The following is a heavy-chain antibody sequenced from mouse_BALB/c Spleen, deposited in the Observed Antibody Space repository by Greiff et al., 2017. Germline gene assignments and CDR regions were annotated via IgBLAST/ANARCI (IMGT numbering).Heavy chain of an antibody. V-gene: IGHV6-6*02. CDR2: IRLKSNNYAT. J-gene: IGHJ4*01. CDR3: TRHYRYEGYYAMDY. Sequence: EVQVVESGGGLVQPGGSMKLSCVASGFTFSNYWMNWVRQSPEKGLEWVAEIRLKSNNYATHYAESVKGRFTISRDDSKSSVYLQMNNLRAEDTGIYYCTRHYRYEGYYAMDYWGQGTSVTVSS. CDR1: GFTFSNYW. D-gene: IGHD2-14*01.